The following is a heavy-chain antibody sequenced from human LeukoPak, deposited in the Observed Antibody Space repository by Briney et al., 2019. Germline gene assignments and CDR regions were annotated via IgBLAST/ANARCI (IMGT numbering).Heavy chain of an antibody. CDR1: GFTFSSYA. Sequence: PGGSLRLSCSASGFTFSSYAMHWVRQAPGRGLQYVSVISGNGVSTSYADSVKGRFTISRDNSKNTLYLQMNSLRPEDTAVYYCAKDLDGYNYGYRFDYWGQGTLVTVSS. J-gene: IGHJ4*02. CDR3: AKDLDGYNYGYRFDY. CDR2: ISGNGVST. V-gene: IGHV3-64*04. D-gene: IGHD5-18*01.